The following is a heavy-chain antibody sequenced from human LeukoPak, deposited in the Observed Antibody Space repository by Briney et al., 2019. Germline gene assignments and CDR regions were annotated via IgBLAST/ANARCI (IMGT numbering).Heavy chain of an antibody. CDR3: ARSPLGRQLLNRNWFDP. CDR1: GYTFTSYG. Sequence: ASVKVSCKASGYTFTSYGISWVRQAPGQGLEWMGWISAYNGNTNYAQELQGRVTMTTDTSTSTAYMELRSLRSDDTAVYYCARSPLGRQLLNRNWFDPWGQGTLVTVSS. D-gene: IGHD2-2*02. J-gene: IGHJ5*02. V-gene: IGHV1-18*01. CDR2: ISAYNGNT.